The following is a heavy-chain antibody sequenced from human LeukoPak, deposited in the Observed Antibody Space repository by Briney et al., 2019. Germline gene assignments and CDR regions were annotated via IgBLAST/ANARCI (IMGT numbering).Heavy chain of an antibody. CDR2: VSVEGIGR. V-gene: IGHV3-30-3*01. J-gene: IGHJ4*02. CDR1: GFTFSSYT. Sequence: PGGSLRLSCAASGFTFSSYTFYWFRQPPGKGLEWVASVSVEGIGRFFPGSAEGRFTISRDNSKNTVYLQMNNLRPEDTAVYFCATVTKVNVDFWGQGTLVTVSS. CDR3: ATVTKVNVDF. D-gene: IGHD4-11*01.